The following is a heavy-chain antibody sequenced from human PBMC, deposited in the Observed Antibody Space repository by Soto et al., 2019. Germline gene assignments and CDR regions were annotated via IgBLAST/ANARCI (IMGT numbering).Heavy chain of an antibody. J-gene: IGHJ6*02. CDR2: IIPIFGTA. V-gene: IGHV1-69*13. Sequence: SVKVSCKASGGTFSGYAISWVRQAPGQGLEWMGGIIPIFGTANYAQKFQGRVTITADESTSTAYMELSSLRSEDTAVYYCARREMAGLVDAYYYYYGMDVWGQGTTVTVSS. CDR3: ARREMAGLVDAYYYYYGMDV. D-gene: IGHD6-6*01. CDR1: GGTFSGYA.